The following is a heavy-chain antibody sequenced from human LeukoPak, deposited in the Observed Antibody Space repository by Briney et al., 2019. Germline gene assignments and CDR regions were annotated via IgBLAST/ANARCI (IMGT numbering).Heavy chain of an antibody. CDR2: IYYSGST. D-gene: IGHD6-19*01. CDR3: ASDERAVAWRDY. CDR1: GGSISSSSYY. Sequence: SETLSLTCTVSGGSISSSSYYWGWIRQPPGKGLEWIGSIYYSGSTYYNPSLKSRVTISVDTSKNQFSLKLSSVTAADTAVYYCASDERAVAWRDYWGQGTLVTVSS. V-gene: IGHV4-39*01. J-gene: IGHJ4*02.